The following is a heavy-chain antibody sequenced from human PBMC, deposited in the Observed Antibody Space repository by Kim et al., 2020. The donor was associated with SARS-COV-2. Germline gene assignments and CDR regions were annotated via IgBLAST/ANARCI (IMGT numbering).Heavy chain of an antibody. Sequence: DSVKGRFTSSRDNAKNSLYLQMNSLRAEDTAVYYCARAFVGATRGGAFDIWGQGTMVTVSS. D-gene: IGHD1-26*01. V-gene: IGHV3-11*01. J-gene: IGHJ3*02. CDR3: ARAFVGATRGGAFDI.